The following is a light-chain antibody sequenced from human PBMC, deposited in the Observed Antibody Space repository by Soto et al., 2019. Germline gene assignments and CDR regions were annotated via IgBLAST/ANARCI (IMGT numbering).Light chain of an antibody. CDR2: GAS. V-gene: IGKV1-9*01. J-gene: IGKJ3*01. CDR3: QQLNTFPPFFT. CDR1: QGIRSY. Sequence: DIQLTQSPSFLSASVGDRVTITCRASQGIRSYLAWYRQRPGKAPELLIYGASTLRPGGASRFSGSGPGTEFTLTISSLQPEDFATYFCQQLNTFPPFFTFGPGTKVDIK.